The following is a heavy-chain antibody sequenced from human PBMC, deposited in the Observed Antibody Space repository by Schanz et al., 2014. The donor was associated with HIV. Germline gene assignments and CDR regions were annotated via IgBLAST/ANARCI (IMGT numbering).Heavy chain of an antibody. CDR1: GYTFSRSA. D-gene: IGHD5-12*01. V-gene: IGHV1-18*01. J-gene: IGHJ4*02. Sequence: QVQLVQSGPEVAQPGASVKVSCKASGYTFSRSAISWVRQAPGQGLEWMGWISGKNGETNYAQNFQGRVTMTTDTSTSTAYMDLRSLRSDDTAVYYCARGAAEMATMTPWRYWGQGTLVTVSS. CDR3: ARGAAEMATMTPWRY. CDR2: ISGKNGET.